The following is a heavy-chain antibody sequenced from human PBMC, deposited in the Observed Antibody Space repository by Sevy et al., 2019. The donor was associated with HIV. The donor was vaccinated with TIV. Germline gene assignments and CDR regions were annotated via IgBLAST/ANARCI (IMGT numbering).Heavy chain of an antibody. CDR1: GYTFTSYD. J-gene: IGHJ3*02. CDR2: MNPNSGNT. V-gene: IGHV1-8*01. CDR3: ARGPSRYYDFWSGYYRAPIGSYDAFDI. D-gene: IGHD3-3*01. Sequence: ASVKVSCKASGYTFTSYDINWVRQATGQGLEWMGWMNPNSGNTGYAQKFQGRVTMTRNTSISTAYMELSSLRSEDTAVYYCARGPSRYYDFWSGYYRAPIGSYDAFDIWGQGTMVTVSS.